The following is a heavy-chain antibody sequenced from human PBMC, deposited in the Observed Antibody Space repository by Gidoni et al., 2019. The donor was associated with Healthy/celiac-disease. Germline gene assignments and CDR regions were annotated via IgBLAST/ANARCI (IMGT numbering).Heavy chain of an antibody. V-gene: IGHV1-2*06. CDR1: GYTFTGYY. Sequence: QVQLVQSGAEVKKPGASVKVSCKASGYTFTGYYMHWVRQAPGQGLEWMGRINPNSGGTNYAQKVQGRVTMTRDTSISTAYMELSRLRSDDTAVYYCAKEAEYPGFGYNWFDPWGQGTLVTVSS. J-gene: IGHJ5*02. CDR2: INPNSGGT. D-gene: IGHD3-16*01. CDR3: AKEAEYPGFGYNWFDP.